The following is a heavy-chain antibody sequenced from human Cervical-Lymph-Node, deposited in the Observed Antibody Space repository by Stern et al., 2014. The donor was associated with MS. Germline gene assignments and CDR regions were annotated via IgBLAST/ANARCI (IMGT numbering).Heavy chain of an antibody. D-gene: IGHD1-1*01. J-gene: IGHJ6*02. CDR1: GGTFSSQA. Sequence: VQLVESGAEVKKPWSSVKVSCKASGGTFSSQAISWVRQAPGQGLEWLGGIIPIFGAAPYAKKLQGRVTITADESTTTVYMELRSLRSEDTAVYYCARDEIGQTTTHYYYYGMDVWGQGTTVTVSS. V-gene: IGHV1-69*01. CDR3: ARDEIGQTTTHYYYYGMDV. CDR2: IIPIFGAA.